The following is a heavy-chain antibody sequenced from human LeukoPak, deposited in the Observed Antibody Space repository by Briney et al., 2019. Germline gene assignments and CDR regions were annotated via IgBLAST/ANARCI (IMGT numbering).Heavy chain of an antibody. CDR1: GGSISSGGYY. CDR2: IYYSGST. Sequence: SETLSLTCTVSGGSISSGGYYWSWIRQHPGKGLEWIGYIYYSGSTYYNPPLKSRVTISVDTSKNQFSLKLSSVTAADTAVYYCARDIAVAGSRGYDYYYYYGMDVWGQGTTVTVSS. CDR3: ARDIAVAGSRGYDYYYYYGMDV. J-gene: IGHJ6*02. V-gene: IGHV4-31*03. D-gene: IGHD6-19*01.